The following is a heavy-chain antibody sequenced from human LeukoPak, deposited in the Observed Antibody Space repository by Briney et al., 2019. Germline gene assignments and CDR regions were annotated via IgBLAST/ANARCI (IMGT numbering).Heavy chain of an antibody. D-gene: IGHD7-27*01. J-gene: IGHJ4*02. CDR1: GYTFTGYY. CDR3: ARDGLLGIPFDC. V-gene: IGHV1-2*02. CDR2: INPNTDGT. Sequence: ASVKVSCKASGYTFTGYYIHWVRQAPGQGLEWMGWINPNTDGTNHAQKFQGRVTMTRDTSISTAYMELSRLRSDDTAVYYCARDGLLGIPFDCWGQGTLVTVSS.